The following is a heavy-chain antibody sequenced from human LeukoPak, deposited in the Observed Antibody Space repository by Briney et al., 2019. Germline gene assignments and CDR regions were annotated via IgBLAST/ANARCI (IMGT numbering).Heavy chain of an antibody. CDR2: ISSSSSYT. CDR1: GFTFTDYY. CDR3: ARAEDWFDP. V-gene: IGHV3-11*06. J-gene: IGHJ5*02. Sequence: PGGSLRLSCAACGFTFTDYYMSWIRQAPGKGLEWVSYISSSSSYTNYADSVKGRFTISRDNAKNSLYLQMNSLRAEDTAVYYCARAEDWFDPWGQGTLVTVSS.